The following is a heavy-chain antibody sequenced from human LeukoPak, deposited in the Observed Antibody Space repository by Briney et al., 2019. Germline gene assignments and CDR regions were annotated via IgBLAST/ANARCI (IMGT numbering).Heavy chain of an antibody. D-gene: IGHD1-26*01. CDR3: ASPIVGATSYYYYGMDV. J-gene: IGHJ6*02. CDR1: GYTFTGYY. CDR2: INPNSGGT. Sequence: ASVKVSCKASGYTFTGYYMHWVRQAPGQGLEWMGWINPNSGGTNYAHKFQGRVTMTRDTSISTAYMEPSRLRSDDTAVYYCASPIVGATSYYYYGMDVWGQGTTVTVSS. V-gene: IGHV1-2*07.